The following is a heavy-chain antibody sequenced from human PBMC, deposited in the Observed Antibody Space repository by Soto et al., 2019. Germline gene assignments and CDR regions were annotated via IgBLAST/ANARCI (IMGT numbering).Heavy chain of an antibody. CDR3: ARDFRTAEFDY. CDR1: GFTFSSYS. V-gene: IGHV3-48*02. CDR2: ISSSSSTI. J-gene: IGHJ4*02. Sequence: ESGGGLVQPGGSLRLSCAASGFTFSSYSMNWVRQAPGKGLEWVSYISSSSSTIYYADSVKGRFTISRDNAKNSLYLQMNRLRDEDKAVDYCARDFRTAEFDYWGQGNLVTVSS.